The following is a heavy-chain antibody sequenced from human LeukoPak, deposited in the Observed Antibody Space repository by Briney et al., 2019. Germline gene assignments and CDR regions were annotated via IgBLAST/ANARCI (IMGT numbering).Heavy chain of an antibody. CDR3: ASESVDYNDTQRYYFVY. D-gene: IGHD3-22*01. Sequence: ASVKVSCKASGYTFTSYGISWVRQPRGQGLEWMGWISAYNGSTSYAQKLQCQVTTTTDTSTRTAYTELRSLRSDDTAVYYCASESVDYNDTQRYYFVYWGQGTLVTVSS. J-gene: IGHJ4*02. CDR2: ISAYNGST. V-gene: IGHV1-18*01. CDR1: GYTFTSYG.